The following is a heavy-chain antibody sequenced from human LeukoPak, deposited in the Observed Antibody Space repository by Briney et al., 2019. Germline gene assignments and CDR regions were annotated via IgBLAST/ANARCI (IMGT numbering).Heavy chain of an antibody. CDR2: IYYSGSP. CDR1: GGSISSVNYY. D-gene: IGHD4-17*01. Sequence: PSETLSLTCTVSGGSISSVNYYWSWIRQPPGKGLEWIGYIYYSGSPYYNPSLKNRVTISVDTSQNQFSLRLSSVTAADTAVYYCARGTTVTRAFDYWGRGTLVTVSS. CDR3: ARGTTVTRAFDY. J-gene: IGHJ4*02. V-gene: IGHV4-30-4*08.